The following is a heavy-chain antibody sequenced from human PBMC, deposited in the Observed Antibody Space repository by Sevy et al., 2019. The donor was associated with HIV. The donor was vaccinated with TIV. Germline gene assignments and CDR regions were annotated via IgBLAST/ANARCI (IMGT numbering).Heavy chain of an antibody. V-gene: IGHV4-34*01. CDR3: ARGTGDSSGYYYFDY. J-gene: IGHJ4*02. CDR2: INHSGST. Sequence: SETLSLTCAVYDGSFSGYYWSWIRQPPGKGLEWIGEINHSGSTNYNPSLKSRVTISVDTSKNQFSLKLSSVTAADTAVYYCARGTGDSSGYYYFDYWGQGTLVTVSS. D-gene: IGHD3-22*01. CDR1: DGSFSGYY.